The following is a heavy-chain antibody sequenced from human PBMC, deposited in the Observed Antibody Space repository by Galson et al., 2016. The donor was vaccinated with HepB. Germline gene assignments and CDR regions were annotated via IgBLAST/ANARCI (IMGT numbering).Heavy chain of an antibody. CDR2: ISRSGDAT. CDR3: AKEVGTVHPSNWFDP. D-gene: IGHD1-26*01. Sequence: SLRLSCAASGLTFSRYAMDWVRQAPRKGLEWVSAISRSGDATYYADSVKGRFTIFRDNSKDTLYLQMNSLRAEDTAVYYCAKEVGTVHPSNWFDPWGQGTLVTVSS. V-gene: IGHV3-23*01. CDR1: GLTFSRYA. J-gene: IGHJ5*02.